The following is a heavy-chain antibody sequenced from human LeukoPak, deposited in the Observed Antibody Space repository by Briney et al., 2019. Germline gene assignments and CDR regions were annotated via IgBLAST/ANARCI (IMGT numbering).Heavy chain of an antibody. V-gene: IGHV7-4-1*02. D-gene: IGHD6-19*01. Sequence: ASVKVSCKASGYTFTNYILNWVRQAPGQGLEWMGWINTNTGNPTYAQGFTGRFVFSLDTSVSTAYLQISSLKAEDTAVYYCARDSSYSSGWPFDYWGQGTLVTVSS. CDR1: GYTFTNYI. CDR3: ARDSSYSSGWPFDY. J-gene: IGHJ4*02. CDR2: INTNTGNP.